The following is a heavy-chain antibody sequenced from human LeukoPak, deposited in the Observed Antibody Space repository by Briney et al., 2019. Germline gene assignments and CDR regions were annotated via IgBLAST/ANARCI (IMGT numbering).Heavy chain of an antibody. CDR1: GGSFSGYY. D-gene: IGHD1-26*01. J-gene: IGHJ4*02. V-gene: IGHV4-59*08. Sequence: PSETLSLTCAVYGGSFSGYYWGWIRQPPGKGLEWIGDIYYSGSTNYNPSLKSRVTISVDTSKNQFSLRLSSVTAADTAVYYSARLASGSYGPLTPFDYWGQGTLVTVSS. CDR2: IYYSGST. CDR3: ARLASGSYGPLTPFDY.